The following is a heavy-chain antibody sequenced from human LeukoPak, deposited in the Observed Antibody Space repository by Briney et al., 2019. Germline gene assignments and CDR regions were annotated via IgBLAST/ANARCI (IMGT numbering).Heavy chain of an antibody. CDR2: ISSTSSTK. CDR3: AELGGLELRYFDWLSRLYYYYYYMDV. D-gene: IGHD3-9*01. J-gene: IGHJ6*03. CDR1: GFTFDDYG. V-gene: IGHV3-48*01. Sequence: GGSLRLSCAASGFTFDDYGMSWVRQVPGKGLEWVSYISSTSSTKYFADSVKGRFTISRDNAKNSLYLQMNSLRAEDTAVYYCAELGGLELRYFDWLSRLYYYYYYMDVWGKGTTVTISS.